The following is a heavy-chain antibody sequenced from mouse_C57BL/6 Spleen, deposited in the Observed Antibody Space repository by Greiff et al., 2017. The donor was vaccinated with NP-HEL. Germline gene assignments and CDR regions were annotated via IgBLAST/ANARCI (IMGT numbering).Heavy chain of an antibody. Sequence: VKLQESGAELVRPGASVTLSCKASGYTFTDYEMHWVKQTPVHGLEWIGAIDPETGGTAYNQKFKGKAILTADKSSSTAYMELRSLTSEDSAVYYCTKGAIYYGNYYFDYWGQGTTLTVSS. CDR1: GYTFTDYE. CDR3: TKGAIYYGNYYFDY. D-gene: IGHD2-1*01. V-gene: IGHV1-15*01. CDR2: IDPETGGT. J-gene: IGHJ2*01.